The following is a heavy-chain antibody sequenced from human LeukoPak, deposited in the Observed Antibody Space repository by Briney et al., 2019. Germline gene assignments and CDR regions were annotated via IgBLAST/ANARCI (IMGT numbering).Heavy chain of an antibody. CDR1: GFTFSDHS. Sequence: GGSLRLSCAASGFTFSDHSVDWVRQAPGKGLEWVGRSTNKATSYTTQYAASVKGRFTISRDDSKNSLYLQMNSLKTEDTAVYYCTRDSSWAFGGYWGRGTLVTVSS. V-gene: IGHV3-72*01. CDR3: TRDSSWAFGGY. J-gene: IGHJ4*02. CDR2: STNKATSYTT. D-gene: IGHD3-16*01.